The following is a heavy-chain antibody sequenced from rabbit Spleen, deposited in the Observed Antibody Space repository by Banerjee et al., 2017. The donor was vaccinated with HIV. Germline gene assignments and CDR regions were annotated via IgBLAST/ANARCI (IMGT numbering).Heavy chain of an antibody. D-gene: IGHD1-1*01. CDR3: ARDLVAVIGLNFNL. V-gene: IGHV1S45*01. CDR2: INIVTGKS. CDR1: GVSLNDKDV. Sequence: EQLEESGGGLVKPEGSLTLTSKASGVSLNDKDVMCWVRQAPGKGLEWIACINIVTGKSVYASWAKGRFIMSRPSSTTVTLQMTSLTAADTATYFCARDLVAVIGLNFNLWGPGTLVTVS. J-gene: IGHJ4*01.